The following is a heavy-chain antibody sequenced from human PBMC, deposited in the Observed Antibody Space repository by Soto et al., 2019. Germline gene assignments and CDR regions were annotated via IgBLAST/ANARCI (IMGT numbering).Heavy chain of an antibody. J-gene: IGHJ4*02. D-gene: IGHD3-9*01. CDR2: IYYSGST. Sequence: SETLSLTCTVSGGSISSSSYYWGWIRQPPGKGLEWIGSIYYSGSTYYNPSLKSRVTISVDTSKNQFSLKLSSVTAADTAVYYCATTRTYYDILTGYPPRFDYWGQGNLVTVSS. CDR3: ATTRTYYDILTGYPPRFDY. V-gene: IGHV4-39*01. CDR1: GGSISSSSYY.